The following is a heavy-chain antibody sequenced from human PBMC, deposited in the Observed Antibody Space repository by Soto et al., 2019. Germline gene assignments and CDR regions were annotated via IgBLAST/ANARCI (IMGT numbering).Heavy chain of an antibody. Sequence: EVQLVQSGAEVKKPGESLRISCKGSGYSFTSYWISWVRQMPGKGLEWMGRIDPSDSYTNYSPSFQGHVTISADKSISTAYLQWSSLKASDTAMYYCARSPGRYYYGSGSYPTYYYYYGMDVWGQGTTVTVSS. J-gene: IGHJ6*02. CDR3: ARSPGRYYYGSGSYPTYYYYYGMDV. D-gene: IGHD3-10*01. V-gene: IGHV5-10-1*03. CDR2: IDPSDSYT. CDR1: GYSFTSYW.